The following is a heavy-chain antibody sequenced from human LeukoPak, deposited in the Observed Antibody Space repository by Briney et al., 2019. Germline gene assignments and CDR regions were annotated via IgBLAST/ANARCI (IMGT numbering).Heavy chain of an antibody. CDR2: IIPILGIA. CDR3: ARVESGSYYANFDY. Sequence: ASVKVSCKPSGGTFSSYAISRVRQAPGQGLEWMGRIIPILGIANYAQKFQGRVTITADKSTSTAYMELSSLRSEDTAVYYCARVESGSYYANFDYWGQGTLVTVSS. D-gene: IGHD1-26*01. V-gene: IGHV1-69*04. CDR1: GGTFSSYA. J-gene: IGHJ4*02.